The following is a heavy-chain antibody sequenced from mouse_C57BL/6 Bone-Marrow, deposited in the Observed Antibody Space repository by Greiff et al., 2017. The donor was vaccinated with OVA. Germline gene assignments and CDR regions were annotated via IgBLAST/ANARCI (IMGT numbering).Heavy chain of an antibody. V-gene: IGHV1-82*01. CDR3: ARTAQATLAY. CDR2: IYPGDGDT. CDR1: GYAFSSSW. Sequence: QVQLQQSGPELVKPGASVKISCKASGYAFSSSWMNWVKQRPGTGLEWIGRIYPGDGDTNYNGKFKGKATLTADKSSSTAYMQLSSLTSEDSAVYFCARTAQATLAYWGQGTLVTVSA. D-gene: IGHD3-2*02. J-gene: IGHJ3*01.